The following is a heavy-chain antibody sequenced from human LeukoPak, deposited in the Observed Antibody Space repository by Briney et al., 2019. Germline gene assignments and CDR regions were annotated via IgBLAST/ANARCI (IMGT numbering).Heavy chain of an antibody. D-gene: IGHD3-3*01. V-gene: IGHV1-69*04. CDR1: GGTFSSYA. CDR2: IIPILGIA. Sequence: ASVKVSCKAPGGTFSSYAISWVRQAPGQGLEWMGRIIPILGIANYAQKFQGRVTITADKSTSTAYMELSSLRSEDTAVYYCARNPYYDFWSGYTLDYWGQGTLVTVSS. J-gene: IGHJ4*02. CDR3: ARNPYYDFWSGYTLDY.